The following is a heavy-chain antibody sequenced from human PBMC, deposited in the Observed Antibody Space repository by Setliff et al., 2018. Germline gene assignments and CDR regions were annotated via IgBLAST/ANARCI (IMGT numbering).Heavy chain of an antibody. V-gene: IGHV4-39*01. D-gene: IGHD1-26*01. CDR2: IYYRGTT. J-gene: IGHJ4*02. Sequence: SETLSLTCTVSGDSLNSGVYYWAWIRQSPGKGLEWIGRIYYRGTTYYNASLKSRVTMSVDTAQNQFSLRLSSVTAADTAVYYCARTGTYRYYDYWGQGTLVTVSA. CDR3: ARTGTYRYYDY. CDR1: GDSLNSGVYY.